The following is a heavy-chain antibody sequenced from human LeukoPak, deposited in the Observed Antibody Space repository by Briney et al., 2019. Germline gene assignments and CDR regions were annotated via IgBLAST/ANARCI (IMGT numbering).Heavy chain of an antibody. J-gene: IGHJ4*02. D-gene: IGHD3-10*01. CDR2: ISSSSSTI. V-gene: IGHV3-48*04. CDR1: GFTFSSYG. Sequence: PGGSLRLSCAASGFTFSSYGMHWVRQAPGKGLEWVSHISSSSSTIYYADSVKGRFTISRDNAKNSPYLQMNSLRAEDTAVYYCVRVRVTMVRGAVDYWGQGTLVTVSS. CDR3: VRVRVTMVRGAVDY.